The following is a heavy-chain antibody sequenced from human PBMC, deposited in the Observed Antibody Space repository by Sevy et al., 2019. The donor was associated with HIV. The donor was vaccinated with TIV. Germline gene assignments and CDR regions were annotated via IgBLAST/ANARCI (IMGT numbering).Heavy chain of an antibody. V-gene: IGHV3-23*01. CDR2: VSGSGRYT. CDR1: VFTFSSYA. D-gene: IGHD2-15*01. Sequence: GGSLRLSCAASVFTFSSYAMSWVRQAPGKGLEWVSSVSGSGRYTYYADSVEGRFTISRDNSKNSLYVQMNSLRAEDTAVYFCAKGYCSGGSCPRDYYYYGMDVWGQGTTVTVSS. J-gene: IGHJ6*02. CDR3: AKGYCSGGSCPRDYYYYGMDV.